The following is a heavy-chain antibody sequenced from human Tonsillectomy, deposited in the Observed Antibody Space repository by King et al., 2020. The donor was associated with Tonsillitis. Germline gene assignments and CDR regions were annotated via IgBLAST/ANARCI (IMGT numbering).Heavy chain of an antibody. CDR1: GFNFSSYA. J-gene: IGHJ6*02. D-gene: IGHD2-15*01. Sequence: VQLVESGGGLVQPGGSLRLSCAASGFNFSSYAMTWVRQAPGKGLQWVSGIGGGGGTTSYTESGEGRFTISRHNYKNTMVLQMNTLRADDTAVYYCARYLSYSVGMDVWGQGTPVTVYS. V-gene: IGHV3-23*04. CDR3: ARYLSYSVGMDV. CDR2: IGGGGGTT.